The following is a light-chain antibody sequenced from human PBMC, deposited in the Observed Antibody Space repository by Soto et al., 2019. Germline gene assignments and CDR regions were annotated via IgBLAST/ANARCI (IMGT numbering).Light chain of an antibody. V-gene: IGLV2-14*01. Sequence: QSALTQPASVSGSPGQSIAISSTGTSSDIGSYNYVSWYQQHPGKAPKLMIHEVSNRPSGVSDRFSGSKSGNTASLTISGLQADDEADYYCSSHTTYSTRVFGTGTKVTVL. CDR1: SSDIGSYNY. CDR3: SSHTTYSTRV. CDR2: EVS. J-gene: IGLJ1*01.